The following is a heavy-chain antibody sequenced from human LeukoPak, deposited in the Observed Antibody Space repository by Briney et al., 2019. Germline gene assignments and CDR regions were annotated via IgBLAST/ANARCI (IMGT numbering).Heavy chain of an antibody. Sequence: GGSLRLSCAASGFTFSIYAMSWVRQAPGKGLEWVSAISGSGGSAGSTYYADSVKGRFTISRDNSKNTLYLQMNSLRAEDTALYYCAKDQKNYYDNTGLDYWGQGTLVTVSS. CDR2: ISGSGGSAGST. CDR3: AKDQKNYYDNTGLDY. D-gene: IGHD3-22*01. V-gene: IGHV3-23*01. J-gene: IGHJ4*02. CDR1: GFTFSIYA.